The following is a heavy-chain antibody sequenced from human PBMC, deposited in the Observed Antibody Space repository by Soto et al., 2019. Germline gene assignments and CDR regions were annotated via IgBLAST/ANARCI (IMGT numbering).Heavy chain of an antibody. Sequence: ESLKISCRGSGYRFTRHWIGWVRQIPGKGLQWMGIIYPGDSDTRYSPSFQGQVTISADKSINTAHLQWTSLKASDTAMYYCARRLNSVATYDMDVWGQGTTVTVSS. CDR1: GYRFTRHW. CDR2: IYPGDSDT. V-gene: IGHV5-51*01. CDR3: ARRLNSVATYDMDV. J-gene: IGHJ6*02. D-gene: IGHD5-18*01.